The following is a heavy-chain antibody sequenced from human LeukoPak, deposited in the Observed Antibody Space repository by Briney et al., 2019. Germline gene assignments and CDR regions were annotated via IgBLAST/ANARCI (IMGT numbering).Heavy chain of an antibody. CDR1: GFPFSSYS. CDR3: ARGRPHFDY. Sequence: GGSLRLSCAASGFPFSSYSMTWVRQAPGKGLEWVANIKPDGTTKFYVDSVKGRFTISRDNALNSLYLQMNTLRAEDTAIYYCARGRPHFDYWGQGTLVTVSS. J-gene: IGHJ4*02. CDR2: IKPDGTTK. V-gene: IGHV3-7*03. D-gene: IGHD6-6*01.